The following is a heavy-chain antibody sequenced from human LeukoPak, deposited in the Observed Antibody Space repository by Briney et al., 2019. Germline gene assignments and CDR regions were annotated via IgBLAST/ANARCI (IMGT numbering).Heavy chain of an antibody. D-gene: IGHD2-8*01. CDR3: ARFGVPYGVDV. V-gene: IGHV3-7*05. CDR2: IKPDGSEK. Sequence: PGGTLSLSCAAPGLAFTGYCMGCVRPAPGKGLGWVANIKPDGSEKYYVDSVKGGFTISRDNAKNSLYLQMNSLRAEDTAMYYCARFGVPYGVDVWGQGTTVTVSS. CDR1: GLAFTGYC. J-gene: IGHJ6*02.